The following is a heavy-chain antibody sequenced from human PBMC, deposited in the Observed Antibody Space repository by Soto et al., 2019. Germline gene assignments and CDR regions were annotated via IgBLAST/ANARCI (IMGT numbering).Heavy chain of an antibody. V-gene: IGHV3-43*01. Sequence: GGSLRLSCAATGFTFDDYTMHWVRQAPGKGLEWVSLISWDGGSTYYADSVKGRFTISIVYSKISLYLQMNSLRTEDTALYYCAKDGGFYYGMDVWGQVTTVTFSS. CDR1: GFTFDDYT. J-gene: IGHJ6*02. D-gene: IGHD3-16*01. CDR3: AKDGGFYYGMDV. CDR2: ISWDGGST.